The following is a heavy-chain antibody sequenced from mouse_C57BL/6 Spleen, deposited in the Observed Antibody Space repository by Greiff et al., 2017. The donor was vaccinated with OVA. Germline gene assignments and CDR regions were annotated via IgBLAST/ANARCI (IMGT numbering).Heavy chain of an antibody. Sequence: VQLQQSGPELVKPGASVKISCKASGYSFTGYYMNWVKQSPEKSLEWIGEINPSTGGTTYNQKFKAKATLTVDKSSSTAYMQLTRLTSEDSAVYYYERGPDELGLPCDYWGQGTTLTVSA. CDR3: ERGPDELGLPCDY. CDR1: GYSFTGYY. J-gene: IGHJ2*01. CDR2: INPSTGGT. V-gene: IGHV1-42*01. D-gene: IGHD4-1*01.